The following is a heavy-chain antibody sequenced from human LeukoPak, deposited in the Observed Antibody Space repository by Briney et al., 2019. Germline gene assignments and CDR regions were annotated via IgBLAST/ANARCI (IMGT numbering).Heavy chain of an antibody. D-gene: IGHD1-26*01. Sequence: SEALSLTCNVSGGSIRSGSDYWSWIRQPAGKGLEWIGRIDNYNPSLKGRVKIRVDTSKNLLSVKMTSVTAADTAIYYCAGGSSSLELLKNWGQGTLVTVSS. CDR3: AGGSSSLELLKN. CDR2: ID. J-gene: IGHJ4*02. CDR1: GGSIRSGSDY. V-gene: IGHV4-61*02.